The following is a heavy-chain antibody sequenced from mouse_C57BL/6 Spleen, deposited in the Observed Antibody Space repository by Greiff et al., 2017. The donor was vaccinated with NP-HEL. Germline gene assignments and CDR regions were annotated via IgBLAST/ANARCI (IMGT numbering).Heavy chain of an antibody. D-gene: IGHD2-5*01. Sequence: VQLQQSGAELAKPGASVKLSCKASGYTFTSYWMHWVNQRPGQGLEWIGYINPSSGYTKYNQKFKDKATLTADNSSSTAYMQLSSLTYEDSAVYYCARSSNYEGYYFDYWGQGTTLTVSS. CDR3: ARSSNYEGYYFDY. V-gene: IGHV1-7*01. CDR1: GYTFTSYW. J-gene: IGHJ2*01. CDR2: INPSSGYT.